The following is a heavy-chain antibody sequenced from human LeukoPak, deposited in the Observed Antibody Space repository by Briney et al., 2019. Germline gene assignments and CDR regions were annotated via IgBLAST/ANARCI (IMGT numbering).Heavy chain of an antibody. J-gene: IGHJ4*02. CDR1: GFTFSSYS. V-gene: IGHV3-21*01. D-gene: IGHD3-22*01. Sequence: PGGSLRLSRAASGFTFSSYSRNWIRQAPGKGLEGVSSISSSSSYIYYADSVKGRFTISRDNAKNSLYLQMNSLRAEDKAVYYCARKYDSSRYYWGWGVYYFDSWGQGTLVTVSS. CDR2: ISSSSSYI. CDR3: ARKYDSSRYYWGWGVYYFDS.